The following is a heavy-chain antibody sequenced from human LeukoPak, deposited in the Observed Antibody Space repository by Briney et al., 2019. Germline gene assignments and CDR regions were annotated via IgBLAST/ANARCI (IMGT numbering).Heavy chain of an antibody. Sequence: GASVKVSCKASGGTFSSYAISWVRQAPGQGLEWMGGIIPIFGTSNYAQKFQGRVTITADESTSTAYMELSSLRSEDTAVYYCAIPLHPIVVVPAAIDYYYYGMDVWGQGTTVTVSS. D-gene: IGHD2-2*02. CDR3: AIPLHPIVVVPAAIDYYYYGMDV. CDR1: GGTFSSYA. J-gene: IGHJ6*02. V-gene: IGHV1-69*13. CDR2: IIPIFGTS.